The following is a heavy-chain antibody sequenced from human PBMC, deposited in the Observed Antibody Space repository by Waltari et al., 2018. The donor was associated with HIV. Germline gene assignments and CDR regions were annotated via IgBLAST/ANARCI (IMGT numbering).Heavy chain of an antibody. J-gene: IGHJ4*02. D-gene: IGHD3-9*01. Sequence: EVQLVESGGGLVKPGGSLRLSCAASGFTFSSYSMNWVRQAPGKGLEWVSSISSSSSYIYYADSVKGRFTISRDNAKNSLYLQMNSLRAEDTAVYYCARGEGLRYFDWFLDYWGQGTLVTVSS. CDR3: ARGEGLRYFDWFLDY. V-gene: IGHV3-21*01. CDR1: GFTFSSYS. CDR2: ISSSSSYI.